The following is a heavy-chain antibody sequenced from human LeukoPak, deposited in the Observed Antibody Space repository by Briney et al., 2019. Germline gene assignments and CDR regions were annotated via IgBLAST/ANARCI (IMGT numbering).Heavy chain of an antibody. CDR3: ARDHGFGEFYPDY. V-gene: IGHV1-3*01. Sequence: ASVKVSCKASGYTFTSYAMHWVRQAPGQRLEWMGWINAGNGNTKYSQKFQGRVTITRGTSASTAYMELSSLRSEDTAVYYCARDHGFGEFYPDYWGQGTLVTVSS. CDR1: GYTFTSYA. J-gene: IGHJ4*02. D-gene: IGHD3-10*01. CDR2: INAGNGNT.